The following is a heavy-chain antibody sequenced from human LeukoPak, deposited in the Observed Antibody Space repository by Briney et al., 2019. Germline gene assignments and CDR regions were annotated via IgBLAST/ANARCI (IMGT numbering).Heavy chain of an antibody. CDR2: IYYSGST. J-gene: IGHJ4*02. CDR3: ARGIAAAGNTYDY. V-gene: IGHV4-30-4*01. D-gene: IGHD6-13*01. Sequence: SQTLSLTCTVSGGSISSDDYYWSWIRQPPGKGLEWIGYIYYSGSTYYNPSLKSRVTISVDTSKNQFSLKLSSVTAADTAVYYCARGIAAAGNTYDYWGQGTLVTVSS. CDR1: GGSISSDDYY.